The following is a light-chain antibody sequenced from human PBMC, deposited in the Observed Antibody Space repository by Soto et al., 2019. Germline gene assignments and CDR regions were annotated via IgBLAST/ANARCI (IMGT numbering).Light chain of an antibody. CDR3: QQFNTYPIT. CDR2: DVS. J-gene: IGKJ5*01. CDR1: QDIRGA. V-gene: IGKV1-13*02. Sequence: IQFTPALSSPSASIGDRVTITCRASQDIRGALAWYQQKPGKPPKLLIFDVSSLQSGVPSRFSGSGSGTDFTLTISSLQPEDFATYYCQQFNTYPITFGQGTRLEIK.